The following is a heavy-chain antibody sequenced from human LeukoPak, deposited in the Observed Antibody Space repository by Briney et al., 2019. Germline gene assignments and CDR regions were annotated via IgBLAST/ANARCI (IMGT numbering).Heavy chain of an antibody. V-gene: IGHV3-53*01. CDR2: IYSGGST. CDR3: AREKDIADRNFDY. CDR1: GFTVSSNY. J-gene: IGHJ4*02. D-gene: IGHD6-6*01. Sequence: PGGSLRLSCAASGFTVSSNYMTWVRQAPGKGLEWVSVIYSGGSTYYADSVKGRFTISRDNSKNTLYLQMNSLRAEDTAVYYCAREKDIADRNFDYWGQGTLVTVSS.